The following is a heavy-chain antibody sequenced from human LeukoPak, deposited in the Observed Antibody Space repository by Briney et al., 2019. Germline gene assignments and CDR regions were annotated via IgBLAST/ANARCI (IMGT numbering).Heavy chain of an antibody. J-gene: IGHJ6*02. V-gene: IGHV3-23*01. D-gene: IGHD2-15*01. Sequence: GGSLRLSCAASGFTFSSYAMSWVRQAPGKGLEWVSAISGSGGSTYYADSVKGRFTISRGNSKNTLYLQMNSLRAEDTAVYYCAKELVAGPYYYYGMDVWGQGTTVTVSS. CDR2: ISGSGGST. CDR3: AKELVAGPYYYYGMDV. CDR1: GFTFSSYA.